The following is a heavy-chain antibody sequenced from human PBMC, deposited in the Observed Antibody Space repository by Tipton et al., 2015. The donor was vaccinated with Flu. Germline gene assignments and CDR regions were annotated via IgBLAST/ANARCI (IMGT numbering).Heavy chain of an antibody. J-gene: IGHJ6*02. CDR3: ARDRMSPHLTYGMDV. Sequence: TLSLTCTVSGGSVSSGSYYWSWIRQPPGKGLEWIGYIYYSGSTNYNPSLKSRVTISVDTSKNQFSLKLSSVTAADTAVYYCARDRMSPHLTYGMDVWGQGTTVTVSS. V-gene: IGHV4-61*01. CDR2: IYYSGST. CDR1: GGSVSSGSYY.